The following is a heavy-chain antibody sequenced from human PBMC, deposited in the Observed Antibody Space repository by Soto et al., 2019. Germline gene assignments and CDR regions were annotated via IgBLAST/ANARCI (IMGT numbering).Heavy chain of an antibody. CDR2: IIPIFGTA. CDR3: ARDLADILTGYYSHDAFDI. D-gene: IGHD3-9*01. CDR1: GGTFSSYA. V-gene: IGHV1-69*13. J-gene: IGHJ3*02. Sequence: SVKVSCKASGGTFSSYAISWVRQAPGQGLEWMGGIIPIFGTANYAQKFQGRVTITADESTSTAYMELSSLRSEDTAVYYCARDLADILTGYYSHDAFDIWGQGTMVTVSS.